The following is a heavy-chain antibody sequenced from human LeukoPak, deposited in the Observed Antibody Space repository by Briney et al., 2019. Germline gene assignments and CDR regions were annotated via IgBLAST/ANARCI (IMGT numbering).Heavy chain of an antibody. V-gene: IGHV1-2*02. Sequence: ASVKVSCKASGYTFTGYYMHWVRQAPGQGLEWMGWTNPNSGGTNYAQKFQGRVTMTRDTSISTAYMELSRLRSDDTAVYYCARDQVRGIAAAGKLGYWGQGTLVTVSS. CDR2: TNPNSGGT. CDR3: ARDQVRGIAAAGKLGY. CDR1: GYTFTGYY. D-gene: IGHD6-13*01. J-gene: IGHJ4*02.